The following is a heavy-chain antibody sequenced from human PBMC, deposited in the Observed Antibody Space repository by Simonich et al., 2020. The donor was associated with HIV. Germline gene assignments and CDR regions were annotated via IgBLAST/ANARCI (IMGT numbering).Heavy chain of an antibody. D-gene: IGHD3-3*01. Sequence: QVQLVQSGAEVKKPGAPVKVSCKASGYTFIGYYMHWVRQAPGQGLEWMGRFNPNRGGTNYALKFQGRVTMTRDTSISTAYMELSRLRSDDTAVYYCARSRSGPFDAFDIWGQGTMVTVSS. J-gene: IGHJ3*02. CDR1: GYTFIGYY. V-gene: IGHV1-2*06. CDR2: FNPNRGGT. CDR3: ARSRSGPFDAFDI.